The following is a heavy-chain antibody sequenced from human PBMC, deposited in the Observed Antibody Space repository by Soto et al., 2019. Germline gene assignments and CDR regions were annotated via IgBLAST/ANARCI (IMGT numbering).Heavy chain of an antibody. V-gene: IGHV4-38-2*01. J-gene: IGHJ6*02. CDR3: TRIYCTPPSCFINGMEV. CDR2: ISHSGDT. Sequence: SETLSLTCAVSGYVITNGYHWGWIRLPPGKELEWIGTISHSGDTYYNPSLKSRVTISIDTAKNHLSLILSSVTAADTATYYCTRIYCTPPSCFINGMEVWGQGNTVT. D-gene: IGHD2-8*01. CDR1: GYVITNGYH.